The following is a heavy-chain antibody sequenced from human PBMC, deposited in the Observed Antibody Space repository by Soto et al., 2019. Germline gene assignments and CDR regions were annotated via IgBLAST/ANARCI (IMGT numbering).Heavy chain of an antibody. J-gene: IGHJ3*02. CDR3: ARSCRGYYSGDDYDI. V-gene: IGHV1-46*01. D-gene: IGHD3-22*01. CDR1: GYTFTSYY. CDR2: TNPSHDST. Sequence: SSWKVSCQASGYTFTSYYMNWLRQAPGQGLEWMDITNPSHDSTRYAQKLHGRVTITRDTSTSTVYMGRSSLTSDDTAVNYCARSCRGYYSGDDYDIWAQGTGDTVSS.